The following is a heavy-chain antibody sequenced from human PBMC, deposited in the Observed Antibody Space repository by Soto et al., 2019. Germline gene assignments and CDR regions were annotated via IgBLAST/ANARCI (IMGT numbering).Heavy chain of an antibody. CDR2: INPNSGGT. J-gene: IGHJ4*02. D-gene: IGHD3-22*01. V-gene: IGHV1-2*04. Sequence: ASVKVSCKASGYTFTGYYMHWVRQAPGQGLEWMGWINPNSGGTNYAQKFQGWVTMTRDTSISTAYMELSRLRSDDTAVYYCAREDRYDSSGYYSSTFDYWGQGTPVTVSS. CDR1: GYTFTGYY. CDR3: AREDRYDSSGYYSSTFDY.